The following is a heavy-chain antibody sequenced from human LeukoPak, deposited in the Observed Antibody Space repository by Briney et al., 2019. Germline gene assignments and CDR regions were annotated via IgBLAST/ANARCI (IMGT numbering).Heavy chain of an antibody. CDR3: ATEILGAPTPGAY. CDR2: VHRSGLT. J-gene: IGHJ4*02. V-gene: IGHV4-4*02. D-gene: IGHD2-8*02. CDR1: IDSTSGNY. Sequence: PSETLSLTCAVSIDSTSGNYWSWVRQSPGNGLECVGEVHRSGLTNYIPSLTSRVTISIDKSKAQICVDLTSVTAADTAVYYCATEILGAPTPGAYWGQGALVTVPS.